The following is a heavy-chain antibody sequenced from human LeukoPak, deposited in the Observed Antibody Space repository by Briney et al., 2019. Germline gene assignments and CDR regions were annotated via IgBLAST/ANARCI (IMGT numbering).Heavy chain of an antibody. Sequence: GGSLRLSCAASGFTFSSYGMRWVRQAPGKGLEWVAVISYDGSNKYYADSVKGRFTISRDNSKNTLYLQMNSLRAEDTAVYYCAKDVYGSGSYSKGTYYYGMDVWGQGTTVTVSS. CDR2: ISYDGSNK. V-gene: IGHV3-30*18. CDR1: GFTFSSYG. D-gene: IGHD3-10*01. J-gene: IGHJ6*02. CDR3: AKDVYGSGSYSKGTYYYGMDV.